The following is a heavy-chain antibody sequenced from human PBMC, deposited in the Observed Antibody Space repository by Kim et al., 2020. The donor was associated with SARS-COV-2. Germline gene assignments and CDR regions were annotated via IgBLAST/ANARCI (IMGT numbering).Heavy chain of an antibody. Sequence: ASVKVSCKASGYTFTSYDINWVRQATGQGLEWMGWMNPNSGNTGYAQKFQGRVTMTRDTSITTAFMELSSLRSEDTAVYYCARGEASSYDILTGYFKPHCGMDVWGQGTTVTVSS. CDR3: ARGEASSYDILTGYFKPHCGMDV. J-gene: IGHJ6*02. CDR1: GYTFTSYD. V-gene: IGHV1-8*01. D-gene: IGHD3-9*01. CDR2: MNPNSGNT.